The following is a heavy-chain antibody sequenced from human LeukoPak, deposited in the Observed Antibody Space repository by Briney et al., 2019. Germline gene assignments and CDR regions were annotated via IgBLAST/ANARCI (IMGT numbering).Heavy chain of an antibody. V-gene: IGHV3-9*01. D-gene: IGHD3-3*01. J-gene: IGHJ3*02. CDR1: GFTFDDYA. Sequence: GGSLRLSCAASGFTFDDYAMHWVRQAPGKGLEWVSGISWNSGSIGYADSVKGRFTISRDNAKNSLYLQMNSLRAEDTALYYCVFPDAFDIWGQGTMVTVSS. CDR2: ISWNSGSI. CDR3: VFPDAFDI.